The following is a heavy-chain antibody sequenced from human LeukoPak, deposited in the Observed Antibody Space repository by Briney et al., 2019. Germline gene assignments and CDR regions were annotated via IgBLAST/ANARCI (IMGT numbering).Heavy chain of an antibody. CDR3: ARDGRAAGTVDY. Sequence: SETLSLTCAVYGGSFSGYYWSWIRQPPGKGLEWIGEINHSGSTYYNPSLKSRVTISVDTSKNQFSLKLSSVTAADTAVYYCARDGRAAGTVDYWGQGTLVTVSS. D-gene: IGHD6-13*01. V-gene: IGHV4-34*01. CDR1: GGSFSGYY. J-gene: IGHJ4*02. CDR2: INHSGST.